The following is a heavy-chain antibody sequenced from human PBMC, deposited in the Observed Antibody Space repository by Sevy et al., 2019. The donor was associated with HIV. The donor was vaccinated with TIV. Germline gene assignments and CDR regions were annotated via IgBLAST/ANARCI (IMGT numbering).Heavy chain of an antibody. CDR1: GGAFSSYA. V-gene: IGHV1-69*13. D-gene: IGHD2-15*01. Sequence: ASVKVSCKASGGAFSSYAISWVRQAPGQGLEWMGGTIPIFGTSHYAQKFQGRVTITADESTNTAYMDLSSLRSEDTDVYFCARVVAVGATVEWFDPWGQGTLVTVSS. CDR3: ARVVAVGATVEWFDP. CDR2: TIPIFGTS. J-gene: IGHJ5*02.